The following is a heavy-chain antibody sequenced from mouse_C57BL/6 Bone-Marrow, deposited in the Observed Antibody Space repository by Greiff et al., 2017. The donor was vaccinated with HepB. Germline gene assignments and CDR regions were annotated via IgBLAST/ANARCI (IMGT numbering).Heavy chain of an antibody. CDR2: INPSTGGT. CDR3: AREYYYGSSYWYFDV. J-gene: IGHJ1*03. D-gene: IGHD1-1*01. Sequence: EVKLVESGPELVKPGASVKISCKASGYSFTGYYMNWVKQSPEKSLEWIGEINPSTGGTTYNQKFKAKATLTVDKSSSTAYMQLKSLTSEDSAVYYCAREYYYGSSYWYFDVWGTGTTVTVSS. CDR1: GYSFTGYY. V-gene: IGHV1-42*01.